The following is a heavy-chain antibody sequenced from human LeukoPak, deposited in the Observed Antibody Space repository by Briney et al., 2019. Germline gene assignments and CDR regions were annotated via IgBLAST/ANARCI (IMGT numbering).Heavy chain of an antibody. CDR2: IYYSGST. CDR3: ARSVEMAMTPEAFDI. Sequence: PSETLSLTCTVSGGSISSYYWSWIRQPPGKGLEWIGYIYYSGSTNYNPSLKSRVTISVDTSKNQFSLKLSSVTAADTAVYYCARSVEMAMTPEAFDIWGQGTMVTVSS. V-gene: IGHV4-59*08. D-gene: IGHD5-24*01. CDR1: GGSISSYY. J-gene: IGHJ3*02.